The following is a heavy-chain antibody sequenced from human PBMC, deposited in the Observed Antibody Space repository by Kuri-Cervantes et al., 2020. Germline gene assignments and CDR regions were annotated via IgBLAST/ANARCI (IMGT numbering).Heavy chain of an antibody. CDR2: INWNGGST. CDR3: ARDRAYWVVNGMDV. D-gene: IGHD2-8*02. J-gene: IGHJ6*02. V-gene: IGHV3-20*04. CDR1: GFTFDDYG. Sequence: GESLKISCAASGFTFDDYGMSWVRQAPGKGLEWVSGINWNGGSTGYADSVKGRFTISRDNAKNSLYLQMNSLRAEDTAVYYCARDRAYWVVNGMDVWGQGTTVTVSS.